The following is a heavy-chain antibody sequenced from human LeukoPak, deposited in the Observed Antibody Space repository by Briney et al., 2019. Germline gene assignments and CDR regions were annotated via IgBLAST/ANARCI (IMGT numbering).Heavy chain of an antibody. CDR3: ARDPYSGNYGAYYYYYMDV. J-gene: IGHJ6*03. CDR2: ITSGSSYI. CDR1: EFSFSTYN. Sequence: GGSLRLSCAASEFSFSTYNMNWVRQAPGQRLEWVSSITSGSSYIYYADSVKGRFTISRDNAKSSLYLQMDSLRAEDTAVYYCARDPYSGNYGAYYYYYMDVWGKGTTVTIS. V-gene: IGHV3-21*01. D-gene: IGHD1-26*01.